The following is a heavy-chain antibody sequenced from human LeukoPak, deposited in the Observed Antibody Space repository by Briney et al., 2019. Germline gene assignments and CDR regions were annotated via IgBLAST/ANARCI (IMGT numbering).Heavy chain of an antibody. J-gene: IGHJ4*02. CDR1: GFIFSSYS. CDR3: AREYGGFDY. V-gene: IGHV3-21*01. D-gene: IGHD4-23*01. CDR2: ISSSSSYI. Sequence: GGSLRLSCAAPGFIFSSYSMNWVRQAPGKGLEWFSSISSSSSYIDYADSVKGRFTISRDNAKNSLYLQMNSLRAEDTAVYYCAREYGGFDYWGQGTLVTVSS.